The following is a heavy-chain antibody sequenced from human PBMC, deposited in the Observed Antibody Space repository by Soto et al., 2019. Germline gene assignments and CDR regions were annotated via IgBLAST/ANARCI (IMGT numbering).Heavy chain of an antibody. D-gene: IGHD3-22*01. CDR2: ISFDGNEK. J-gene: IGHJ6*02. V-gene: IGHV3-30*03. CDR1: GSSSTHYG. Sequence: GGSLRLSCAASGSSSTHYGIHWVRQAPGKGLEWVAVISFDGNEKYYAESVKGRFTISRDNSKITLSLQMNSLTAEDTAVYYCAILHGGITVNYGLDVWGQGTTVTVSS. CDR3: AILHGGITVNYGLDV.